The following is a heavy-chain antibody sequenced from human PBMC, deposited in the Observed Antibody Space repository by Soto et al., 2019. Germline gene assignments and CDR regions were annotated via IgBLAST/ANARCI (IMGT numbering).Heavy chain of an antibody. D-gene: IGHD3-22*01. Sequence: GGSLRLSCAASGFTFNTYAMSWGRQAPGKGLEWVSAIGDSGDSTYHADSVKGRFTISRDNSKNTLFLQMNSLRAEDTAVYYCAKGSRGYYGSSSYYYFDYWGQGTLVTVSS. V-gene: IGHV3-23*01. CDR1: GFTFNTYA. CDR2: IGDSGDST. CDR3: AKGSRGYYGSSSYYYFDY. J-gene: IGHJ4*02.